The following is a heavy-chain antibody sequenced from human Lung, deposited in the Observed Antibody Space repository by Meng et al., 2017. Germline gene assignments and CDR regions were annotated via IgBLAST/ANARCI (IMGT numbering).Heavy chain of an antibody. CDR3: TRDHSTADVTVWWFDP. CDR2: INPSDGYT. D-gene: IGHD4-17*01. Sequence: QVQLVQSGAEVKNPGASVKVSCKASGYTFTGHWMHWVRQAPGQGLEWMGIINPSDGYTMYEQKFQDRITITGDTSTGTVYMELSGLRSEDTAVYYCTRDHSTADVTVWWFDPWGQGTLVTVSS. J-gene: IGHJ5*02. V-gene: IGHV1-46*01. CDR1: GYTFTGHW.